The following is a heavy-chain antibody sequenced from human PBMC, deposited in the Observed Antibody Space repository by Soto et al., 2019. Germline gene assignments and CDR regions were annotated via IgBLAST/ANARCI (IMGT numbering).Heavy chain of an antibody. CDR3: AHQLLLPAEGDFWSGFYFDY. J-gene: IGHJ4*02. V-gene: IGHV2-5*02. D-gene: IGHD3-3*01. CDR2: IYWDDDK. CDR1: GFSLSTSGVG. Sequence: QITLKESGPTLVKPTQTLTLNCTFSGFSLSTSGVGVGWIRQPPGKALEWLALIYWDDDKRYSPSLKSRLTITKDTSKNQVVLTMPNMDPVDTATYYCAHQLLLPAEGDFWSGFYFDYWGQGTLVTVSS.